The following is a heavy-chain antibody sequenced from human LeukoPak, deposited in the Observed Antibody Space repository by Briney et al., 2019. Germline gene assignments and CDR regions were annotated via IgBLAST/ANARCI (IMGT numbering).Heavy chain of an antibody. J-gene: IGHJ4*02. V-gene: IGHV3-23*01. D-gene: IGHD2-8*01. CDR3: AKDTEGVRGNFLFEY. Sequence: PAGSLRLSCTASGFTFSSYAMSWVRQAPGKGLEWVSTISSSDRSTYYADSMKGRFTISRDNSKNTLYLQMNGLRAEDTAVYYCAKDTEGVRGNFLFEYWGQGTLVTVSS. CDR2: ISSSDRST. CDR1: GFTFSSYA.